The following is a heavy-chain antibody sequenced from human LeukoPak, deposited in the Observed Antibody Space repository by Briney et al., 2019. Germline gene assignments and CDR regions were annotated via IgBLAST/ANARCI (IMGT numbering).Heavy chain of an antibody. CDR3: ARDQGSGYTPLYYFDY. CDR1: GYTFTGYY. D-gene: IGHD3-3*01. Sequence: ASVKVSCKASGYTFTGYYMHWVRQAPGQGLEWMGWINPNSGGTNYAQKFQGRVTMTRDTSISTAYMELSSLRSEDTAVYYCARDQGSGYTPLYYFDYWGQGTLVTVSS. J-gene: IGHJ4*02. V-gene: IGHV1-2*02. CDR2: INPNSGGT.